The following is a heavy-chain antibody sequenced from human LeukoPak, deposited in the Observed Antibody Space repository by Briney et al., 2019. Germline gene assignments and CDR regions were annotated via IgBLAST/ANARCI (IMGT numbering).Heavy chain of an antibody. D-gene: IGHD3-22*01. Sequence: SETLSLTCTVSGGSISSYYWSWIRQPPGKGLEWIGYIYYSGSTNYNPSLKSRVTISVDTSKNQFSLKLSSVTAADTAVYYCARDSSWYYYDSSGYYYGPGYFDYWGQGTLVTVAS. CDR2: IYYSGST. J-gene: IGHJ4*02. CDR3: ARDSSWYYYDSSGYYYGPGYFDY. CDR1: GGSISSYY. V-gene: IGHV4-59*12.